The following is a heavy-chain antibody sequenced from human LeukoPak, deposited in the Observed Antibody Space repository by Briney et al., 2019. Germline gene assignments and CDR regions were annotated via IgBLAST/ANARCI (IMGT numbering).Heavy chain of an antibody. CDR2: ISSSSSYI. CDR1: GFTFSSYS. Sequence: AGGSLRLSCAASGFTFSSYSMNWVRQAPGKGLEWVSSISSSSSYIYYADSVKGRFTISRDNAKNSLYLQMNSLRAEDTAVYYCAREGPPSDSSSWWVVSLYYMDVWGKRTTVTVSS. V-gene: IGHV3-21*01. CDR3: AREGPPSDSSSWWVVSLYYMDV. D-gene: IGHD6-13*01. J-gene: IGHJ6*03.